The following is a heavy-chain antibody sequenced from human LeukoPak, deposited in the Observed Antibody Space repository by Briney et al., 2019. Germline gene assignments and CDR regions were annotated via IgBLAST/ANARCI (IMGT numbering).Heavy chain of an antibody. CDR2: IWYDGSIK. V-gene: IGHV3-33*01. CDR3: ARAVGPFDF. J-gene: IGHJ3*01. CDR1: GFTFSSYG. Sequence: GRSLRLSCAASGFTFSSYGMHWGRQAPGKGLVWVAVIWYDGSIKYYADSVKGRFTISRDNSKNTLNLQMNSLRVEDTAVYYCARAVGPFDFWGQGTIVIVSS.